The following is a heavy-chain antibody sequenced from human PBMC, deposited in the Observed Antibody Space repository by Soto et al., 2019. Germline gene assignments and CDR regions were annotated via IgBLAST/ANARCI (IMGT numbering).Heavy chain of an antibody. CDR3: ARDWGHTLDY. CDR1: GFTFSSYT. Sequence: ESGGGLVKPGGSLRLSCAASGFTFSSYTMNWVHQAPGKGLEWVSSISSTSSYIYYADSVKGRFTISRDNAKNSLYLQMNCLRAEETAVYYCARDWGHTLDYWGQGTLVIVSS. V-gene: IGHV3-21*01. J-gene: IGHJ4*02. D-gene: IGHD3-16*01. CDR2: ISSTSSYI.